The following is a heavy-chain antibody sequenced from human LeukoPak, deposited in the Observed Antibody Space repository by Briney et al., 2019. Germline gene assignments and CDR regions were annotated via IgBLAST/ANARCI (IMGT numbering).Heavy chain of an antibody. J-gene: IGHJ6*02. D-gene: IGHD2-15*01. V-gene: IGHV3-49*03. Sequence: GGSLRLSCTASGFTFGDYAMSWFRQAPGKGLEWVGFIRSKAYGGTTEYAASVKGRFTISRDDSKSIAYLQMNSLKTEDTAVYYCTRVKDGLGMDVWGQGTTVTASS. CDR3: TRVKDGLGMDV. CDR2: IRSKAYGGTT. CDR1: GFTFGDYA.